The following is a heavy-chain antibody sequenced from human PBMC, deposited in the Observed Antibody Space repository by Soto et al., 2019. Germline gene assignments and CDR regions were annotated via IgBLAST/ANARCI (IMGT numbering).Heavy chain of an antibody. CDR1: GDSISSYY. D-gene: IGHD3-22*01. J-gene: IGHJ4*02. Sequence: QVQLQESGPGLVKPSETLSLTCAVSGDSISSYYCMWIRQPPGKGLESIGYLYYGRSANYNPSLKSRVTFSVDTYTNKCSLTLISMPTADTDGYYCAMRIMGVVPEYWGQGTLVTVSS. CDR2: LYYGRSA. V-gene: IGHV4-59*01. CDR3: AMRIMGVVPEY.